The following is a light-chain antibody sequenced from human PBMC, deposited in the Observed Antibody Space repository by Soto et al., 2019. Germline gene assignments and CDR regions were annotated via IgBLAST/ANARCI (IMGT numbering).Light chain of an antibody. CDR1: QSISSISSY. CDR2: AAS. J-gene: IGKJ1*01. CDR3: QQSYSTPRA. V-gene: IGKV1-39*01. Sequence: DIQMTQSPSSLSASVGDRVTITCRASQSISSISSYLNWYQQKPGKAPKLMIYAASSLQRGVPSRFSGSGSGTDFILTISSLQPEDFATYYCQQSYSTPRAFGQGTKVEIK.